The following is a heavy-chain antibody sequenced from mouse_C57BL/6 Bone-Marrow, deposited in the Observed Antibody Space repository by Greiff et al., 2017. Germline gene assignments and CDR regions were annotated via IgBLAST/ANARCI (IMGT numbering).Heavy chain of an antibody. D-gene: IGHD2-1*01. CDR1: GYAFSSSW. J-gene: IGHJ2*01. CDR3: ARVGNGDY. V-gene: IGHV1-82*01. Sequence: QVQLQQSGPELVKPGASVKISCKASGYAFSSSWMNWVKQRPGKGLEWIGRIYPGDGDTNYNGKFKGKATLTADKSSSTAYMQLSSLTSEDSAVYFCARVGNGDYWGQGTTLTVSS. CDR2: IYPGDGDT.